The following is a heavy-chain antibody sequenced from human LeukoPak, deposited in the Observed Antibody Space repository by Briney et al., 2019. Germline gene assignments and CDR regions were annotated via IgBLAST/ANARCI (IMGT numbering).Heavy chain of an antibody. CDR1: GFTFSSYS. V-gene: IGHV3-21*01. J-gene: IGHJ4*02. Sequence: GGSLRLSCAASGFTFSSYSMNWVRQAPGKGLEWVSSISSSSSYIYYADSVKGRFTISRDNAKNSLYLQMNSLRAEDTAVYYCASARVERWIQWYFDYWGQGTLVTVSS. D-gene: IGHD5-24*01. CDR3: ASARVERWIQWYFDY. CDR2: ISSSSSYI.